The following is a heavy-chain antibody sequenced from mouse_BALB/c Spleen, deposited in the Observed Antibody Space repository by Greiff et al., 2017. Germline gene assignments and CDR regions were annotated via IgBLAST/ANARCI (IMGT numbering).Heavy chain of an antibody. V-gene: IGHV5-6-2*01. CDR1: GFTFSSYY. CDR3: ARHEGYYGSTYAMDY. CDR2: INSNGGST. J-gene: IGHJ4*01. Sequence: EVHLVESGGGLVKLGGSLKLSCAASGFTFSSYYMSWVRQTPEKRLELVAAINSNGGSTYYPDTVKGRFTISRDNAKNTLYLQMSSLKSEDTALYYCARHEGYYGSTYAMDYWGQGTSVTVSS. D-gene: IGHD1-1*01.